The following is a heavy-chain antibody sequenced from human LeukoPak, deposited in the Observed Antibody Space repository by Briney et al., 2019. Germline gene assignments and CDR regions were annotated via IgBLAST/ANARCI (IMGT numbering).Heavy chain of an antibody. Sequence: ASVKVSCKASGYTFTGYYMRWVRQAPGQGLEWMGRINANSGGTNYAQKLQGRFTMTRDTSISTAYMELSRLRADDTAVYYCARYITVGATYQHFDYWGQGTLVTVSS. CDR3: ARYITVGATYQHFDY. D-gene: IGHD1-26*01. CDR2: INANSGGT. CDR1: GYTFTGYY. J-gene: IGHJ4*02. V-gene: IGHV1-2*06.